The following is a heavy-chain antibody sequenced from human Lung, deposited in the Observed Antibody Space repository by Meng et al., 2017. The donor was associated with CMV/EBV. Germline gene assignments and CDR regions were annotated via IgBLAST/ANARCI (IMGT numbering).Heavy chain of an antibody. J-gene: IGHJ4*02. Sequence: GGSLRLXCAASGFTFSSYAMTWVRQAPGKGLEWVSVVTGGGGSTGYADSVKGRFTISRDNSENALYLQMNSLRVEDTAIYYCAKANAEYCCDARCDAFDYWGQGTXVNVAS. CDR3: AKANAEYCCDARCDAFDY. D-gene: IGHD2/OR15-2a*01. V-gene: IGHV3-23*01. CDR1: GFTFSSYA. CDR2: VTGGGGST.